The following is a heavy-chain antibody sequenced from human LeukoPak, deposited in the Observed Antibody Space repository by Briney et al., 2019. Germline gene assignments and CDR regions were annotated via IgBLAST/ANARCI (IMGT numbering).Heavy chain of an antibody. V-gene: IGHV3-11*04. CDR1: GFPFSDYY. CDR3: ARGKSRFDP. CDR2: ISRSGSTI. Sequence: GGSLRLSCAASGFPFSDYYMSWIRQAPGKGLMWVSYISRSGSTINYADSVKGRFIISRDNAKNTLYLQMNSLRAADTAVYFCARGKSRFDPWGQGTLVTVSS. J-gene: IGHJ5*02.